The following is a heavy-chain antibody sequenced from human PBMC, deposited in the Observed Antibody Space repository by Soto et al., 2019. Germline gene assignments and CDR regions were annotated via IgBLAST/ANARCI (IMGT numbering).Heavy chain of an antibody. V-gene: IGHV3-30*03. CDR3: ARKNPGREWELPDY. CDR2: TTSDGARI. Sequence: ESGGGVVQPGRSLRLSCAASGFAFSTYGMHWVRQAPGKGLEWVAVTTSDGARINSADSVKGRFTISRDNSRTTLYLQMNSLRIDDTAVYYCARKNPGREWELPDYWGQGTLVTVSS. J-gene: IGHJ4*02. CDR1: GFAFSTYG. D-gene: IGHD1-26*01.